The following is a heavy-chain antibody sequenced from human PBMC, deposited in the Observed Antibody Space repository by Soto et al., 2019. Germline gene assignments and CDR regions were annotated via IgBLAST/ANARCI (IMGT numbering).Heavy chain of an antibody. D-gene: IGHD2-2*01. Sequence: LKISCRGSGDTFTSYLIAWLRQMPGKGLEWLVIIYPYDSATRYSPSFQGRVTISADKSINTAYRQWRSLTASDTAMYYCARQGSTGGMNFYGRAXWGQVASLTIS. J-gene: IGHJ6*02. CDR2: IYPYDSAT. CDR1: GDTFTSYL. CDR3: ARQGSTGGMNFYGRAX. V-gene: IGHV5-51*01.